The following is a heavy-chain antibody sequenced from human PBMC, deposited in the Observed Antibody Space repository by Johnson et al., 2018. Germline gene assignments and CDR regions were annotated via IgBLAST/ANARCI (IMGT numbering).Heavy chain of an antibody. V-gene: IGHV1-46*01. J-gene: IGHJ3*02. CDR1: GYIFTRYY. D-gene: IGHD3-16*01. Sequence: QVRLQESGAEVKKPGASVKVSCQASGYIFTRYYIHWVRQAPGQGLEWMGIINPSGGSTTYPQKFQGRVTMTRDTSTGTVYMEMRSLRSEDTAVYYCARVPLGGAFDIWGQGTMVTVSS. CDR2: INPSGGST. CDR3: ARVPLGGAFDI.